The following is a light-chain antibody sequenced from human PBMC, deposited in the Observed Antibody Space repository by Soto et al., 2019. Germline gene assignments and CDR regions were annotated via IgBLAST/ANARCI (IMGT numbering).Light chain of an antibody. Sequence: EIMMTQSPATLSVSPGERVILTCRASQSVNSNLAWYQQKPGQAPRLLIYSASTRAIGIPDRFSGSGSGTEFTLTISSLQSEDFAVYYCQQCNNWPPVFGGGNKVEIK. CDR3: QQCNNWPPV. J-gene: IGKJ4*01. CDR1: QSVNSN. V-gene: IGKV3-15*01. CDR2: SAS.